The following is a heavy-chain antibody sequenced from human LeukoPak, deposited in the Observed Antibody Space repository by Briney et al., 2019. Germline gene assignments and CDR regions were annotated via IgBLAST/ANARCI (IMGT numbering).Heavy chain of an antibody. CDR3: ARGFMTTVTTSLDY. V-gene: IGHV1-69*06. J-gene: IGHJ4*02. D-gene: IGHD4-17*01. CDR1: GGTFSSYA. Sequence: SAKVSCKASGGTFSSYAISWVRQAPGQGLEWMGGIIPIFGTANYAQKFQDRVTITADKSTSTAYMELSSLGSEDTAVYYCARGFMTTVTTSLDYWGQGTLVTVSS. CDR2: IIPIFGTA.